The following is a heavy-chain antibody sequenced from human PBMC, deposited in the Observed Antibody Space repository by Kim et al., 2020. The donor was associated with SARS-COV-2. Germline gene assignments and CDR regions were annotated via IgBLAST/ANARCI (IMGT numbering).Heavy chain of an antibody. Sequence: GGSLRLSCAASGFTFSSYAMHWVRQAPGKGLEWVAVIWYDGSNKYYADSVKGRFTISRDNSKNTLYLQMNSLRAEDTAVYYCAKEWRRTAMVTFSLGYWGQGTLVTVSS. CDR3: AKEWRRTAMVTFSLGY. CDR2: IWYDGSNK. V-gene: IGHV3-33*06. D-gene: IGHD5-18*01. J-gene: IGHJ4*02. CDR1: GFTFSSYA.